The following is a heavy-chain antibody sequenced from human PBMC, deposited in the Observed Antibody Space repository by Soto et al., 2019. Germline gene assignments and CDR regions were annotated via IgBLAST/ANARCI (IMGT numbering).Heavy chain of an antibody. D-gene: IGHD6-13*01. V-gene: IGHV5-51*01. CDR3: ARTAAAGKYYYGVDV. J-gene: IGHJ6*02. CDR1: GDNFTTYW. CDR2: IYPGDSDT. Sequence: GESLKISCKGSGDNFTTYWIGWVRQMPGKGLEWMGIIYPGDSDTRYSPSFQGQVTISADKSISTAYLQWSSLKASDTAMYYCARTAAAGKYYYGVDVWGQGTTVTVSS.